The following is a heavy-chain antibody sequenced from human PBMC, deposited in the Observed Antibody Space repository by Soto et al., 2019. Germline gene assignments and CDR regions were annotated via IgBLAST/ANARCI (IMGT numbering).Heavy chain of an antibody. CDR3: AKDGGHDILTGYYTWYFDL. D-gene: IGHD3-9*01. J-gene: IGHJ2*01. CDR2: ISGSGGST. V-gene: IGHV3-23*01. CDR1: GFTFSSYA. Sequence: EVQLLESGGGLVQPGGSLRLSCAASGFTFSSYAMSWVRQAPGKGLEWVSAISGSGGSTYYADSVKGRFTISRDNSKNTLYLQMNSLRAEDTAVYYCAKDGGHDILTGYYTWYFDLWGRGTLVTVSS.